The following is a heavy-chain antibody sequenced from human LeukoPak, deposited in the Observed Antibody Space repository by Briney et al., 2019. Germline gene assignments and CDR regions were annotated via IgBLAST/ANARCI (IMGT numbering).Heavy chain of an antibody. D-gene: IGHD2-8*01. CDR2: IYYSGST. J-gene: IGHJ4*02. Sequence: PSETLSLTCTVSGGSISSYYWSWIRQPPGKGLEWIGYIYYSGSTNYNPSLKSRVTISVDTSKNQFSLKLSSVTADDTAVYYCAGSLGYCTSNVCYLKYWGQGTLVTVSS. V-gene: IGHV4-59*01. CDR3: AGSLGYCTSNVCYLKY. CDR1: GGSISSYY.